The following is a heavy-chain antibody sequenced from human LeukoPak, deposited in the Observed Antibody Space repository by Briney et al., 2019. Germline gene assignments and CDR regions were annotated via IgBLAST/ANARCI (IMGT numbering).Heavy chain of an antibody. CDR2: ISAYNGNT. CDR3: ARDGLRYFDWYEPPGTLDY. Sequence: GASVKVSCKASGYTFTSYGISWVRQAPGQGLEWMGWISAYNGNTNYAQKLQGRATMTTDTSTSTAYMEPRSLRSDDTAVYYCARDGLRYFDWYEPPGTLDYWGQGTLVTVSS. CDR1: GYTFTSYG. J-gene: IGHJ4*02. D-gene: IGHD3-9*01. V-gene: IGHV1-18*01.